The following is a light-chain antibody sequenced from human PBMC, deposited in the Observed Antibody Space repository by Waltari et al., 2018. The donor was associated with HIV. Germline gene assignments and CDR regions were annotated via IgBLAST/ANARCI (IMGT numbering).Light chain of an antibody. CDR1: SSHIGAGYA. CDR3: QSYDSSLSGWV. CDR2: GNN. Sequence: QSVLTQPPSVSGAPGQRVTISCTGSSSHIGAGYAVHWYQQLPGTAPKLLIRGNNELPSGFPDRFSGSKSATSASLAITGLQAEDEADYYCQSYDSSLSGWVFGGGTKLTVL. V-gene: IGLV1-40*01. J-gene: IGLJ3*02.